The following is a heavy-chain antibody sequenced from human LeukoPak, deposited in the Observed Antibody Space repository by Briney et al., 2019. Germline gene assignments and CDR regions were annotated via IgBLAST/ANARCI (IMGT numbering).Heavy chain of an antibody. V-gene: IGHV4-31*03. D-gene: IGHD3-10*01. J-gene: IGHJ6*02. CDR1: GGSISSGGYY. Sequence: SQTLSLTCTVSGGSISSGGYYWSWIRQHPGKGLEWIGYIYYSGSPYYNPSLKSRVTISVDTSKNQFSLKLSSVTAADTAVYYCARDRSGEHGMDVWGQGTTVTVSS. CDR3: ARDRSGEHGMDV. CDR2: IYYSGSP.